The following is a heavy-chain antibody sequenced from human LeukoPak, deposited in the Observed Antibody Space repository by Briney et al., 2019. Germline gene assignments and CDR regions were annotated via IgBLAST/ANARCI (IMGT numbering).Heavy chain of an antibody. D-gene: IGHD1-26*01. J-gene: IGHJ5*02. CDR2: IYHSGST. CDR1: GGSISSGGYY. Sequence: PSQTLSLTCTVSGGSISSGGYYWSWIRQPPGKGLEWIGYIYHSGSTYYNPSLKSRVTISVDRSKNQFSLKLSSVTAADTAVYYCARDGLGRAGWFDPWGQGTLVTVSS. CDR3: ARDGLGRAGWFDP. V-gene: IGHV4-30-2*01.